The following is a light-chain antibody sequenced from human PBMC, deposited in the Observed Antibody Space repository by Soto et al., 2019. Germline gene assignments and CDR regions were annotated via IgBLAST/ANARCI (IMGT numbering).Light chain of an antibody. Sequence: DIVMTQSPLSLPVTPGEPASISCRSSQSLLHRNGYNYLDWYLQKPGQSPQLLIYLGFNRASGVPDRFSGSGSGTDFTLKISRVEAEDVGVYYCMQALQTPLTFGPGTKVDVK. V-gene: IGKV2-28*01. CDR2: LGF. J-gene: IGKJ3*01. CDR1: QSLLHRNGYNY. CDR3: MQALQTPLT.